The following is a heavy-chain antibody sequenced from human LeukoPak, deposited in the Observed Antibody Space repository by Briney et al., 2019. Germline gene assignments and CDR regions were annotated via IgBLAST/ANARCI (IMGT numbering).Heavy chain of an antibody. CDR1: GGSMRSYY. J-gene: IGHJ4*02. D-gene: IGHD3-10*01. CDR2: IYTSGST. V-gene: IGHV4-4*07. Sequence: PSETLSLTCTVSGGSMRSYYWSWIRQPAGKGLEWIGRIYTSGSTNYNPSLKSRVTMSVDTSKNQFSLKLSSVTAADTAVYYCAREVRQQDDYFDYWGQGTLVTVSS. CDR3: AREVRQQDDYFDY.